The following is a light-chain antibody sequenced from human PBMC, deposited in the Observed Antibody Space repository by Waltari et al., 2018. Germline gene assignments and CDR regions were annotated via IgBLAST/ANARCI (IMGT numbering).Light chain of an antibody. J-gene: IGKJ1*01. Sequence: EIVLTQSPGALSLSPGERATLPCRASQSVRNTYLAWYQQKPGQAPRLLIYGASSRATGIADRFSGSGSGTDFTLTISRLEPEDFAVYYCQQYGSAPTTFGQGTKVEVK. V-gene: IGKV3-20*01. CDR2: GAS. CDR1: QSVRNTY. CDR3: QQYGSAPTT.